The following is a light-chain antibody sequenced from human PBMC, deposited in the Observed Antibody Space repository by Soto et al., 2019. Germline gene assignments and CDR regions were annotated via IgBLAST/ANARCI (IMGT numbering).Light chain of an antibody. V-gene: IGLV8-61*01. CDR3: VLYMGSGTWV. CDR1: SGSVSTSYY. CDR2: NTY. J-gene: IGLJ2*01. Sequence: QTVVTQEPSFSVSPGGTVTLTCGLSSGSVSTSYYPAWYQQAPGQAPRTLIYNTYTRSSGVPDRFSGSIPGTKAALTITGAQADDESDYYCVLYMGSGTWVFGGGTKLTVL.